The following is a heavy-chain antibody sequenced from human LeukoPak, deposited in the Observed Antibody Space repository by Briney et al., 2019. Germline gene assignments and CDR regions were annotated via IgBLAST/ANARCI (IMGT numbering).Heavy chain of an antibody. V-gene: IGHV3-30*18. CDR3: AKGNFRKSSSLDY. Sequence: PGGSLRLSCAASGFTFSSYGMHWVRQAPGKGLEWVAVISYDGSNKYYADSVKGRFTISGDNSKNTLYLQMNSLRAEDTAVYYCAKGNFRKSSSLDYWGQGTLVTVSS. CDR2: ISYDGSNK. CDR1: GFTFSSYG. J-gene: IGHJ4*02. D-gene: IGHD6-6*01.